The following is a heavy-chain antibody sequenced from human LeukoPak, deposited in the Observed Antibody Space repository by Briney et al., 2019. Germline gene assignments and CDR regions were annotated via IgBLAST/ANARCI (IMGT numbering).Heavy chain of an antibody. D-gene: IGHD5-18*01. Sequence: SETLSLTCAVYGGSFSGYYWSWIRQPPGKGLEWIGEINHSGSTNYNPSLKSRVTISVDTSKNQFSLKLSSVTAADTAVYYCARGYNTIQLWPAGAFDIWGQGTMVTVSS. V-gene: IGHV4-34*01. CDR3: ARGYNTIQLWPAGAFDI. CDR2: INHSGST. CDR1: GGSFSGYY. J-gene: IGHJ3*02.